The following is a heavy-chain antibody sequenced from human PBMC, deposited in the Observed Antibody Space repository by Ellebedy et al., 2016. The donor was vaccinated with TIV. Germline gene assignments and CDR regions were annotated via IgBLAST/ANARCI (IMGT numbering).Heavy chain of an antibody. CDR2: IYSSGST. D-gene: IGHD6-13*01. J-gene: IGHJ4*02. CDR1: GGSISSGDYY. Sequence: SETLSLXCTVSGGSISSGDYYWSWIRQPPGKGLEWIGRIYSSGSTNYNPSLKRRVTMSIDTSKNQFSLKLGFVAAADTAVYYCARDPFRSSDDFWGQGTLVTVSS. CDR3: ARDPFRSSDDF. V-gene: IGHV4-61*08.